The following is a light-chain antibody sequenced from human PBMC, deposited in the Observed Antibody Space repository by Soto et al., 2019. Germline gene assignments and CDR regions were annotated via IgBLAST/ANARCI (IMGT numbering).Light chain of an antibody. J-gene: IGKJ4*01. CDR1: RRVNSN. V-gene: IGKV3D-15*01. CDR3: EQYHEWPLT. CDR2: GAS. Sequence: TVMTQSPGTLFVSPGEGATLSCGASRRVNSNLAWYQQKPGQAPRLLIYGASTRATGIPARFSGSGSGTEFTLTISSLQSEDFAVYYCEQYHEWPLTFGGGTEVEIK.